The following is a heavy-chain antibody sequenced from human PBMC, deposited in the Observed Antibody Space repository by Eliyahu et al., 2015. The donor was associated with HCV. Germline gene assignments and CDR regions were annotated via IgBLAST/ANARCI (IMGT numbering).Heavy chain of an antibody. D-gene: IGHD1-1*01. CDR2: IXHSGST. CDR3: ARGRRAGTTGTTSLDY. CDR1: GGSFSGYY. V-gene: IGHV4-34*01. J-gene: IGHJ4*02. Sequence: QVQLQQWGAGLLKPSETLSLTCAVYGGSFSGYYWSWIRQPPGKGLEWIGEIXHSGSTNYNPSPKSRVTISVDTXKNQXXLKLSSVTAADTAVYYCARGRRAGTTGTTSLDYWGQGTLVTVSS.